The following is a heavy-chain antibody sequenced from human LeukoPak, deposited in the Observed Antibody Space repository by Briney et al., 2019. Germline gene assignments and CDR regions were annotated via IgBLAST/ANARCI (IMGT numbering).Heavy chain of an antibody. CDR2: IFHSGST. CDR1: GYSIGSGFY. V-gene: IGHV4-38-2*01. D-gene: IGHD3-10*01. J-gene: IGHJ6*04. Sequence: SETLSLTCAVSGYSIGSGFYWGWIRQPPGKGLEWIGSIFHSGSTYYNPSLKSRVTISVDTSKNQFSLKLSSVTAADTALYYCARASGSYGSGSYYYSGKDVWGKGTTVTVSS. CDR3: ARASGSYGSGSYYYSGKDV.